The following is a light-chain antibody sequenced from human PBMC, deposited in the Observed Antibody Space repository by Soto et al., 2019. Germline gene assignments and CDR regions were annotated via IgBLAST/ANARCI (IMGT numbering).Light chain of an antibody. CDR1: QSISNY. V-gene: IGKV1-39*01. J-gene: IGKJ1*01. CDR2: AAS. CDR3: QQSYSTPRT. Sequence: DIQMTQSPSSLSASVGDRVTITCRASQSISNYLNWYQQKRGKAPNLLIHAASILQAGVPSRFSGSGSGTYFALTISSLQPEDFATYYCQQSYSTPRTFGQGTKVEIK.